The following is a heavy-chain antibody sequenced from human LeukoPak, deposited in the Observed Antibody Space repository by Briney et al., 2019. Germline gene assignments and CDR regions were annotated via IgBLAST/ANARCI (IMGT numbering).Heavy chain of an antibody. CDR1: GHTFTSYY. CDR3: ARSCYYYGLDV. CDR2: INPQSGGT. J-gene: IGHJ6*02. Sequence: ASVTVSFTASGHTFTSYYVHWVRQAPGQGVEGMGWINPQSGGTNYAQNFQGRVTMTGDTSISTVYMEGSRLRSDDTAVYYCARSCYYYGLDVWGQGTTVTLSS. V-gene: IGHV1-2*02. D-gene: IGHD3-10*01.